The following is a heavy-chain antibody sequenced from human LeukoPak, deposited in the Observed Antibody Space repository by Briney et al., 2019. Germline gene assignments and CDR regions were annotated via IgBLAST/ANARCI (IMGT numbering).Heavy chain of an antibody. CDR1: GGSLSSGDYY. J-gene: IGHJ5*02. CDR2: IYYSGST. CDR3: ARGCVLGSTSCYTGWFDP. Sequence: SETLSLTCTVSGGSLSSGDYYWSWIRQPPGKGLEWIGYIYYSGSTYYNPSLKSRVTISVDTSKNQFSLKLSSVTAADTAVYYCARGCVLGSTSCYTGWFDPWGQGTLVTVSS. V-gene: IGHV4-30-4*08. D-gene: IGHD2-2*02.